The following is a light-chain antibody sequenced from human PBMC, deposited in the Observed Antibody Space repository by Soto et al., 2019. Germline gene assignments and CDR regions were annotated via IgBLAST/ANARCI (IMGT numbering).Light chain of an antibody. CDR1: VSEVAGYTY. V-gene: IGLV2-14*03. Sequence: QSALTQPASVSGSPGQTITISCTGAVSEVAGYTYVSWYQQHPGKGPKVIIYDVSNRPLGVSNRFSGSKSGTTASLTISGLQAEDEADYYCSSFTRIVGLFGGGTKLTV. CDR2: DVS. J-gene: IGLJ2*01. CDR3: SSFTRIVGL.